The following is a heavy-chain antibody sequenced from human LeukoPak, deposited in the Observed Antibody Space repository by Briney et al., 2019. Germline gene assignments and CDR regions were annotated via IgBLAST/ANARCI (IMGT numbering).Heavy chain of an antibody. Sequence: PGGSLRLSCTVSGFTVSSNSMSWVRQAPGKGLEWVSFIYSDNTYYADSVKGRFTISRDNSKNTLYLQMNSLRAEDTAVYYCARGAFKTGYYFDYWGQGTLVTVSS. D-gene: IGHD3-16*01. V-gene: IGHV3-53*01. J-gene: IGHJ4*02. CDR2: IYSDNT. CDR3: ARGAFKTGYYFDY. CDR1: GFTVSSNS.